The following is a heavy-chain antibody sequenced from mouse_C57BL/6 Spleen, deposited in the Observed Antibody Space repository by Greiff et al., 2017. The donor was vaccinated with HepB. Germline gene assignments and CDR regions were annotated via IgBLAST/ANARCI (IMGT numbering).Heavy chain of an antibody. Sequence: VQLQQSGAELVRPGASVKLSCTASGFNINDDYMHWVKQRPEQGLEWIGWIDPENGDTEYASKFQGKATITADTTSNTADLQLSSLTSYETAVYYCTTGAAPYWGKGTTLTVSS. CDR3: TTGAAPY. CDR1: GFNINDDY. V-gene: IGHV14-4*01. J-gene: IGHJ2*01. D-gene: IGHD6-1*01. CDR2: IDPENGDT.